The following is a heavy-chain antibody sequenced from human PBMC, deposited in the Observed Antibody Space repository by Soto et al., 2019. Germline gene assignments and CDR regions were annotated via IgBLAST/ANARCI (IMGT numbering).Heavy chain of an antibody. CDR1: GRSVSTYY. D-gene: IGHD6-25*01. V-gene: IGHV4-59*02. J-gene: IGHJ6*01. CDR2: IYYSGAR. Sequence: PSETLALTCNACGRSVSTYYWSWIRPNPGTGLEWIGYIYYSGARSYSPSVKSRVSMSVDMSENQVSLKLSSLTAADSVAHYCLGAGAAAGSNCGKDGWVWGTRGAVS. CDR3: LGAGAAAGSNCGKDG.